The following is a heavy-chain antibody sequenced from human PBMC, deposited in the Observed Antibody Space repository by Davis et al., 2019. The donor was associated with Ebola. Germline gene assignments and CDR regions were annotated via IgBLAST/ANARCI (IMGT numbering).Heavy chain of an antibody. D-gene: IGHD3-10*01. V-gene: IGHV1-8*02. CDR3: ARVQFGELYDY. J-gene: IGHJ4*02. Sequence: ASVTVSCKASGGTFSSYAISWVRQAPGQGLEWMGIINPSGGNTGYAQKFQGRVTMTRNTSISTAYMELSSLRSEDTAVYYCARVQFGELYDYWGQGTLVTVSS. CDR1: GGTFSSYA. CDR2: INPSGGNT.